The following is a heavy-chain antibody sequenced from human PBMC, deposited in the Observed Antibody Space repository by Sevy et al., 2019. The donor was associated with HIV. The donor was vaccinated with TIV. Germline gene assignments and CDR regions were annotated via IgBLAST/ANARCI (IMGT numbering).Heavy chain of an antibody. CDR2: IYYNGHI. V-gene: IGHV4-59*08. D-gene: IGHD1-26*01. Sequence: SKTLSPTCTVSGGSITSLYWNWIRQPPGKGLEWIANIYYNGHINYNPSLKSRVTLSLDTSKNQFSLRLSSVTAADTAMYYCAGENAWGRGYSWGQGTLVTVSS. CDR1: GGSITSLY. CDR3: AGENAWGRGYS. J-gene: IGHJ4*02.